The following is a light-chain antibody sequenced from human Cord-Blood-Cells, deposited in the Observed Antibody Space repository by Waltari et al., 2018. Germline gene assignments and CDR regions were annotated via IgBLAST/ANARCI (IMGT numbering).Light chain of an antibody. V-gene: IGKV1-33*01. Sequence: DIQMTQSPSSLSASVGDSVTITCQASQDISNYLNWYQQQPGKAPKLLIYDASNLETGVKSRFSGSGSGTDFTFTISSLPPEDIATYYCQQYDTLFTFGPGTKVDIK. J-gene: IGKJ3*01. CDR3: QQYDTLFT. CDR2: DAS. CDR1: QDISNY.